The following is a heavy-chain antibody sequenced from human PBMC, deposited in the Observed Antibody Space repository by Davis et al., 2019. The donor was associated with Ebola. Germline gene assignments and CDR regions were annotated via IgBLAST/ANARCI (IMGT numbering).Heavy chain of an antibody. CDR2: IIPIFGTA. Sequence: SVPVSCKASLGTFSSYAISWVRHAPGQGLAWMGGIIPIFGTANYAQKFQGRVTIPADESTSTAYMELSSLRSEDTAVYYCARGEIVVVVAATTDYYYYYGMDVWGQGTTVTVSS. J-gene: IGHJ6*02. CDR3: ARGEIVVVVAATTDYYYYYGMDV. V-gene: IGHV1-69*13. D-gene: IGHD2-15*01. CDR1: LGTFSSYA.